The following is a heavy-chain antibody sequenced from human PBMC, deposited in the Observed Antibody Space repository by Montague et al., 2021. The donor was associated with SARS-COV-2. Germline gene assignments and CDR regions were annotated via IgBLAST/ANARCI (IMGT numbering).Heavy chain of an antibody. CDR2: IYRSGSP. CDR1: GGSISSGYYY. V-gene: IGHV4-61*02. Sequence: TLSLTCTVSGGSISSGYYYWSWIRLPAGKGLEWIGRIYRSGSPNYXPSLESRVVLSVDTSRNQFSMKLTSVTAADTAMYYCARGGGAGVVTVTRGFDSWGQGTLVIVSS. D-gene: IGHD3-16*02. J-gene: IGHJ4*02. CDR3: ARGGGAGVVTVTRGFDS.